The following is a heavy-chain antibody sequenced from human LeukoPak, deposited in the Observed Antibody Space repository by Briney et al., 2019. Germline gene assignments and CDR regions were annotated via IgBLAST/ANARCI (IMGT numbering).Heavy chain of an antibody. V-gene: IGHV3-7*04. CDR2: IKQDGSEK. Sequence: GGSLRLSCAASGFTFSDYWMSWVRQAPGKGLEWVANIKQDGSEKHYVDSVKGRFTISRDNAMNSLYLQMNSLRAEDTAVYYCARDLYGDYSPFDYWGQGTLVTVSS. CDR3: ARDLYGDYSPFDY. J-gene: IGHJ4*02. CDR1: GFTFSDYW. D-gene: IGHD4-17*01.